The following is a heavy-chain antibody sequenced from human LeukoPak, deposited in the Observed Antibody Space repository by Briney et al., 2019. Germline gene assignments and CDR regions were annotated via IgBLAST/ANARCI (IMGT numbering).Heavy chain of an antibody. Sequence: PPETLSLTSTVSGYSISSGYYWGWIRQTPGKGLEWIGYIYHGGRTDYNPSLKSRVTISVYTSKNQFSLKLSSVAAPDTAAYYFARSGTYQHSSSYDYWGQGTLVTVSS. CDR3: ARSGTYQHSSSYDY. CDR1: GYSISSGYY. V-gene: IGHV4-38-2*02. D-gene: IGHD6-13*01. J-gene: IGHJ4*02. CDR2: IYHGGRT.